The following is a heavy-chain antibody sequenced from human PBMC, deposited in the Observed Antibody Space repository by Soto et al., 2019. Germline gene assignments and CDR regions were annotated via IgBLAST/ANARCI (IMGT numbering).Heavy chain of an antibody. Sequence: SETLSLTCAVYGGSFXNNFWSWIRQPPGKGLEWIGEVHHTGRVNYNPSLKSRVSISVDASKNQSSLKLNSVTAADTAVYYCTRGRGYCAGGDCLNWLDPWGQGTLVTVSS. D-gene: IGHD2-8*02. V-gene: IGHV4-34*01. CDR3: TRGRGYCAGGDCLNWLDP. J-gene: IGHJ5*02. CDR2: VHHTGRV. CDR1: GGSFXNNF.